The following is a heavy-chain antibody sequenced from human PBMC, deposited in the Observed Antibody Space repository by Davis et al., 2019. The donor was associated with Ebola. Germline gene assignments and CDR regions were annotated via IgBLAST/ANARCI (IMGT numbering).Heavy chain of an antibody. CDR2: IILIFGTT. V-gene: IGHV1-69*06. D-gene: IGHD3-10*01. J-gene: IGHJ1*01. CDR1: GGASSFLS. CDR3: ATVRAHSRHDN. Sequence: AASVKVSCKASGGASSFLSINWLRQAPGQGLEWMGGIILIFGTTLYAQKFQDRVTITADRSTTTVYMELRNLRSDDTATYYCATVRAHSRHDNWGQGTLVTVAS.